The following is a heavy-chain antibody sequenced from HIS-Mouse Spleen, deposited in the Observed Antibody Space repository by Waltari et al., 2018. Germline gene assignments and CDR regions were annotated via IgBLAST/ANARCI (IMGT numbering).Heavy chain of an antibody. CDR2: IYYSGST. Sequence: QLQLQESGPGLVKTSGTLSLTGTVSGGSISSSSYYWGWIRQPPGKGLEWIGSIYYSGSTYYNPSLKSRVTISVDTSKNQFSLKLSSVTAADTAVYYCAREIPYSSSWYDWYFDLWGRGTLVTVSS. CDR3: AREIPYSSSWYDWYFDL. CDR1: GGSISSSSYY. V-gene: IGHV4-39*07. J-gene: IGHJ2*01. D-gene: IGHD6-13*01.